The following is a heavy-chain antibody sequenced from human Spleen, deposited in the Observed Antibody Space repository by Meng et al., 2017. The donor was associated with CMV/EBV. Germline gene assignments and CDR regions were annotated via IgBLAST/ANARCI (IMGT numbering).Heavy chain of an antibody. V-gene: IGHV3-23*01. J-gene: IGHJ4*02. CDR1: GFAFSNYA. D-gene: IGHD4-17*01. CDR3: AKEDGGLYGVFDS. Sequence: ASGFAFSNYAMSWVRQAPGKGLEWVSAISGVGGGTYYADSVKGRFTVSRDNSKNTLYLQMNSLRAEDTAIYYCAKEDGGLYGVFDSWGQGTLVTVSS. CDR2: ISGVGGGT.